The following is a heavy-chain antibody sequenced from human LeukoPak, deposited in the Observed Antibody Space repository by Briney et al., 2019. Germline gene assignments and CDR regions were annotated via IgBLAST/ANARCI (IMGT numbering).Heavy chain of an antibody. CDR1: GGSISGYY. D-gene: IGHD3-10*01. Sequence: SETLSLTCTVAGGSISGYYCTWLRQPPGKELEWIGYIYYSGTTNYNPSLKSRVTASVDTSKNQFSLKLSSVTAADTAVYYCARSGGYGSGISYWGQGTLVTVSS. J-gene: IGHJ4*02. V-gene: IGHV4-59*01. CDR2: IYYSGTT. CDR3: ARSGGYGSGISY.